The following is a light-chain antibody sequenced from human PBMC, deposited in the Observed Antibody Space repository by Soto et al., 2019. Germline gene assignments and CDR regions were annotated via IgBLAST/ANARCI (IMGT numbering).Light chain of an antibody. CDR2: RAS. J-gene: IGKJ2*01. Sequence: DIQMTQSPSTLSASVGDRVTNTCRASQSISNWLAWYQQKPGKAPKLLIYRASALERGVPSRFTGSGSGTEFTLTISSLQPDDFAIYFSQQYNTDSHTFGQGTKLEIK. CDR3: QQYNTDSHT. CDR1: QSISNW. V-gene: IGKV1-5*03.